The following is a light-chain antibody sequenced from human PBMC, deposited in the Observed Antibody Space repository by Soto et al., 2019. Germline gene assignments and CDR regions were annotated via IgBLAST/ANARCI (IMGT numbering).Light chain of an antibody. V-gene: IGKV3-20*01. Sequence: EIVLTQSPGTLSLSPGERATLSCRADQRFGDSSLACYQQKPGQAPRHLIYVASSRASGIPDRFSGSGSGTDFTLTISRLEPEDFSVYYCHQYGSSPDTFGQGTKLEIK. CDR1: QRFGDSS. CDR2: VAS. CDR3: HQYGSSPDT. J-gene: IGKJ2*01.